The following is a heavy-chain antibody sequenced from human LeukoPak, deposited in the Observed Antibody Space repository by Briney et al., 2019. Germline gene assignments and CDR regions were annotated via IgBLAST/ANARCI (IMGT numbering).Heavy chain of an antibody. CDR1: GGSISSSSYY. V-gene: IGHV4-39*01. CDR3: ARHEIYGGSDFDY. J-gene: IGHJ4*02. Sequence: SETLSLTCTVSGGSISSSSYYWGWIRQPPGKGLEWIGNIYYSGSAYYYPSLRSRVTVSVDTSKNQFSLNLSSVTAADTAVYYCARHEIYGGSDFDYWGQGTLVTVSS. D-gene: IGHD2-15*01. CDR2: IYYSGSA.